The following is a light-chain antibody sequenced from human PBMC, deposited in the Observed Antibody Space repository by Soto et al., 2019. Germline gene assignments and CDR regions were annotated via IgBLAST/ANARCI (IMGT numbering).Light chain of an antibody. Sequence: QSALTQPASVSGSTGRSITISCTGSSSDIGTYNYVSWYQQHPGQAPKLMIYDVSNRPSGVSDRFSGSKSGNTASLTISGLQAEDEADYYCYSCSRSSGTRYVFGTGTKLTV. V-gene: IGLV2-14*03. CDR2: DVS. CDR1: SSDIGTYNY. J-gene: IGLJ1*01. CDR3: YSCSRSSGTRYV.